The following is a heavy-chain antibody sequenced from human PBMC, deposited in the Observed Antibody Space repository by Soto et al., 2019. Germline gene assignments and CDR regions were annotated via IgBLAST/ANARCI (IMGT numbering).Heavy chain of an antibody. CDR3: AKFLHSVYDSEY. J-gene: IGHJ4*02. V-gene: IGHV3-74*01. D-gene: IGHD5-12*01. CDR2: IQSDGSSI. CDR1: GFTFSEYW. Sequence: EVHLVESGGGVVQPGGSLRLSCAASGFTFSEYWMHWVRQAPGKGLEWVSRIQSDGSSISYADSVKGRFTISRDNAKNILYLQIHSLRAEDTAVFFCAKFLHSVYDSEYWGQGTLVTVSS.